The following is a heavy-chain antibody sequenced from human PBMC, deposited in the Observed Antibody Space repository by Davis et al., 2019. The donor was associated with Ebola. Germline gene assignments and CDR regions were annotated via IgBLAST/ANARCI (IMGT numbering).Heavy chain of an antibody. CDR1: GFPFSDYW. Sequence: GESLKISCAASGFPFSDYWMHWVRQAPGKGLVWVSRINSEGSSTAYADSVKGRFTISRDNTKNTLYLHMNSLRAEDTAVYYCVRSLVDYWGQGTLVTVSS. D-gene: IGHD2-2*01. CDR2: INSEGSST. V-gene: IGHV3-74*01. J-gene: IGHJ4*02. CDR3: VRSLVDY.